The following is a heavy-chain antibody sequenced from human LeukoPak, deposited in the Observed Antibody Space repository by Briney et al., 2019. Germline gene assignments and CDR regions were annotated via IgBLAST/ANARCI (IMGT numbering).Heavy chain of an antibody. D-gene: IGHD6-13*01. CDR2: IYSGGST. Sequence: PGGSLSLSCAVSGFTVSSNYRSWVRQAPGKGLEWASVIYSGGSTYYADSVKGRFTISRDNSKNTLYLQVNSLRAEDTAVYYCASQYSSSWYRYYYGMDVWGQGTTVTVSS. J-gene: IGHJ6*02. V-gene: IGHV3-66*04. CDR1: GFTVSSNY. CDR3: ASQYSSSWYRYYYGMDV.